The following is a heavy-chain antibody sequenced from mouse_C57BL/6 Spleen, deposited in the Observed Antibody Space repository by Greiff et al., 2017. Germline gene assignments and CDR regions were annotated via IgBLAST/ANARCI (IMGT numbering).Heavy chain of an antibody. CDR3: ARTGLLRTWFAY. Sequence: EVQLQESGGGLVKPGGSLKLSCAASGFTFSDYGMHWVRQAPEKGLEWVAYISSGSSTIYYADTVKGRFTISRDNAKNTLFLQMTSLRSEDTAMYYCARTGLLRTWFAYWGQGTLVTVSA. CDR1: GFTFSDYG. V-gene: IGHV5-17*01. J-gene: IGHJ3*01. D-gene: IGHD1-1*01. CDR2: ISSGSSTI.